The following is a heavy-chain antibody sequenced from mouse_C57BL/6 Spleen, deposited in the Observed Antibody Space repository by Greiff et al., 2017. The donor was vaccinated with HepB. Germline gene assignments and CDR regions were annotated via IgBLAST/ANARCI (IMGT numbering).Heavy chain of an antibody. Sequence: VQLQQSGPELVKPGASVKISCKASGYTFTDYYMNWVKQSHGKSLEWIGDINPNNGGTSYNQKFKGKATLTVDKSSSTAYMELRSLTSEDSAVYYCARSNYYGSGGDYWGQGTTLTVSS. CDR2: INPNNGGT. D-gene: IGHD1-1*01. V-gene: IGHV1-26*01. J-gene: IGHJ2*01. CDR1: GYTFTDYY. CDR3: ARSNYYGSGGDY.